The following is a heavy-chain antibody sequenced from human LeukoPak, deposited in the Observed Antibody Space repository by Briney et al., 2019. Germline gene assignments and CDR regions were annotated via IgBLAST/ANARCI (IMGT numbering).Heavy chain of an antibody. D-gene: IGHD5-18*01. CDR2: TSGSGTTT. Sequence: GGSLRLSCAAPGFTFSNYAMSWVRQAPGKGLEWVSATSGSGTTTSYADSVKGRFTISRDNSKNTLYLQVNSLRAEDTAIYYCAKRLGYNFDYWGQGTLVTVSS. J-gene: IGHJ4*02. CDR1: GFTFSNYA. V-gene: IGHV3-23*01. CDR3: AKRLGYNFDY.